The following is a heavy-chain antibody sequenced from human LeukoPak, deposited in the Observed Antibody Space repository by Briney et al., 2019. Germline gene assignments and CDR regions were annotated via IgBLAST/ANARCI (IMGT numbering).Heavy chain of an antibody. CDR3: ASFGGSYYRRWFDP. CDR1: GDSISSYY. CDR2: IYYSGST. J-gene: IGHJ5*02. D-gene: IGHD3-10*01. Sequence: SETLSLTCTVSGDSISSYYWSWIRQPPGKGLEWIGYIYYSGSTNYNPSHKSRVTISVDTSKNQFSLKLSSVTAADTAVYYYASFGGSYYRRWFDPWGQGTLVTVSS. V-gene: IGHV4-59*12.